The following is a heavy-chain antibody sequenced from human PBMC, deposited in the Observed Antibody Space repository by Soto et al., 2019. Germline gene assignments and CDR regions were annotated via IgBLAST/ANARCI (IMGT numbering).Heavy chain of an antibody. D-gene: IGHD2-15*01. V-gene: IGHV4-39*07. Sequence: SETLSLTCTVSGGSISSSSYYWGWIRQPPGKGLEWIGSIYYSGSTYYNPSIKSRVTISVDTSKNQFSLKLRTVPAADTAVYYCARVRMRADYYYYGMDVWGQGTTVTVSS. CDR3: ARVRMRADYYYYGMDV. CDR1: GGSISSSSYY. J-gene: IGHJ6*02. CDR2: IYYSGST.